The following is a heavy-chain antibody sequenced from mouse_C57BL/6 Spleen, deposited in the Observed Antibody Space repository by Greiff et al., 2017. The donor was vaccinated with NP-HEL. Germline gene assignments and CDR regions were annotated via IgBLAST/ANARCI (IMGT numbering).Heavy chain of an antibody. CDR1: GYSITSGYY. CDR2: ISYDGSN. J-gene: IGHJ4*01. V-gene: IGHV3-6*01. CDR3: ARPGRRGYAMDY. Sequence: EVQLQQSGPGLVKPSQSLSLTCSVTGYSITSGYYWNWIRQFPGNKLEWMGYISYDGSNNYNPSLKNRISITRDTSKNQFFLKLNSVTTEDTATYYCARPGRRGYAMDYWGQGTSVTVSS.